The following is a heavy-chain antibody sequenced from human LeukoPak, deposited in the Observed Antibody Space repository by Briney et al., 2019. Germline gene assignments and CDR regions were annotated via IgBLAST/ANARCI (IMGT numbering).Heavy chain of an antibody. CDR3: ARERDGYNDPFYYYYGMDV. CDR2: MNPNSGNT. Sequence: ASVKVSFKASGYTFTSYDINWVRQATGQGLEWMGWMNPNSGNTGYAQKFQGRVTMTRNTSISTAYMELSSPRSDDTAVYYCARERDGYNDPFYYYYGMDVWGQGTTVTVSS. J-gene: IGHJ6*02. D-gene: IGHD5-12*01. V-gene: IGHV1-8*01. CDR1: GYTFTSYD.